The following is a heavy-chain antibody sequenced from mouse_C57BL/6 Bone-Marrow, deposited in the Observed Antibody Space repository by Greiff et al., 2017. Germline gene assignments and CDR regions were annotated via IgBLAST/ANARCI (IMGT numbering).Heavy chain of an antibody. CDR3: ARASKGNGFAY. V-gene: IGHV2-9-1*01. CDR2: IWTGGGT. J-gene: IGHJ3*01. CDR1: GFSLPSYA. Sequence: LQQSGPGLVAPSQSLSIPCTVSGFSLPSYAISWVRQQPGKDLEWLGVIWTGGGTNYNSSLKSRLSISKDNSKRQVFLKMNSLQTDDTARYYCARASKGNGFAYWGQGTLVTVSA. D-gene: IGHD1-3*01.